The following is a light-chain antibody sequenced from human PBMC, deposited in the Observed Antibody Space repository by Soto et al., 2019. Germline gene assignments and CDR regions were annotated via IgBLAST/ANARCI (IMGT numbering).Light chain of an antibody. J-gene: IGKJ4*01. V-gene: IGKV3-15*01. CDR3: QQFNNWPLT. CDR1: QSVGSN. Sequence: EVVLTQSPATLSVSPGERVTLSCRASQSVGSNLAWFQQKPGQAPRLLIYDASTRATGVPARFSGSGSGAEFTLTISSLQSEDFAVYYCQQFNNWPLTFGGGTKVDIK. CDR2: DAS.